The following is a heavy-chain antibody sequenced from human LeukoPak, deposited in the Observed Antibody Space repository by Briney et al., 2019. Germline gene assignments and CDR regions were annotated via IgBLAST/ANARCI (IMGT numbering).Heavy chain of an antibody. CDR3: TRLGYSSSWYWFDP. J-gene: IGHJ5*02. D-gene: IGHD6-13*01. CDR2: IRSKANSYAT. Sequence: GGSLRLSCAASGFTFSGSAMHWVRQASGKGLEWVGRIRSKANSYATAYAASVKGRFTISRDDSKNTAYLQMNRLKTEDTAVYYCTRLGYSSSWYWFDPWGQGTLVTVSS. CDR1: GFTFSGSA. V-gene: IGHV3-73*01.